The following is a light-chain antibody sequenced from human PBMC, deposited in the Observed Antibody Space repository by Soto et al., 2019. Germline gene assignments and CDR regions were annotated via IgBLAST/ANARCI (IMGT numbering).Light chain of an antibody. J-gene: IGLJ2*01. CDR3: QTWGTGIRV. CDR1: SGHSSYA. CDR2: VNSDGSH. Sequence: QSVLTQSPSASASLGASDKLTCTLSSGHSSYAIAWHQQQPDKGPRYLMKVNSDGSHSKGDGIPDRFSGSSSGAERYLTISSLQSEDEADYYCQTWGTGIRVFGGGTKLTVL. V-gene: IGLV4-69*01.